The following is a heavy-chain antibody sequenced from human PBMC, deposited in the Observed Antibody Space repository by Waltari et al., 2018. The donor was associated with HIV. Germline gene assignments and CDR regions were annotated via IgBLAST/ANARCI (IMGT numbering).Heavy chain of an antibody. Sequence: QVTLRESGPALVKPTQTLTQTCTFSGFSLSTSGMCVSWIRQPPGKALEWLARIDWDDDKYYSTSLKTRLTISKDTSKNQVVLTMTNMDPVDTATYYCARISCPYSSSWTRGAYFDYWGQGTLVTVSS. CDR3: ARISCPYSSSWTRGAYFDY. D-gene: IGHD6-13*01. V-gene: IGHV2-70*15. J-gene: IGHJ4*02. CDR2: IDWDDDK. CDR1: GFSLSTSGMC.